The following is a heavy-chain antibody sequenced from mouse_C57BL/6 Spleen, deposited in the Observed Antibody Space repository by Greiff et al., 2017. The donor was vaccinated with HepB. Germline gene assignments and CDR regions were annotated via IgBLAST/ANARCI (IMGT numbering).Heavy chain of an antibody. CDR1: GYTFTDYY. CDR3: ALYDGYYGDY. J-gene: IGHJ2*01. V-gene: IGHV1-26*01. D-gene: IGHD2-3*01. Sequence: EVKLQQSGPELVKPGASVKISCKASGYTFTDYYMNWVKQSHGKSLEWIGDINPNNGGTSYNQKFKGKATLTVDKSSSTAYMELRSLTSEDSAVYYCALYDGYYGDYWGQGTTLTVSS. CDR2: INPNNGGT.